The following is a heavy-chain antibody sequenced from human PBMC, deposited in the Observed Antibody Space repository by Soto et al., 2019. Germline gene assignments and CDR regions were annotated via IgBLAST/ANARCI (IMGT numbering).Heavy chain of an antibody. CDR2: IYYSGST. CDR3: AGDRFFCSGSSCYPHNWFDP. V-gene: IGHV4-31*03. CDR1: GGSISSGGYY. Sequence: SETLSLTCTVSGGSISSGGYYWSWIRQHPGKGLEWIGYIYYSGSTYYNPSLKSRVTISVDTSKNQFSLKLSSVTAADTAVYYCAGDRFFCSGSSCYPHNWFDPWGQGTLVTVSS. D-gene: IGHD2-15*01. J-gene: IGHJ5*02.